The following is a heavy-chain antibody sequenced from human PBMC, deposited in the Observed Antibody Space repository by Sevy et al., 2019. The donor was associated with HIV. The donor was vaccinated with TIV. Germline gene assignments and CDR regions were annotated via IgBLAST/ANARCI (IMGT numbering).Heavy chain of an antibody. Sequence: GGSLRLSCAASGFAFSDYAMHWVRQAPAKGLEWVAAISYAGDNKYFADSVKGRFTVSKDNSKNTLYLEMNSLRAEDTAVYYGAKADADCGGGACYAAHYYYDMDVWGRGATVTVSS. CDR1: GFAFSDYA. V-gene: IGHV3-30*18. D-gene: IGHD2-21*02. CDR3: AKADADCGGGACYAAHYYYDMDV. J-gene: IGHJ6*02. CDR2: ISYAGDNK.